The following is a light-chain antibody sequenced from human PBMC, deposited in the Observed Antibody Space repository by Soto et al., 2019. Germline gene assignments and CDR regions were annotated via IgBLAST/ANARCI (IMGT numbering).Light chain of an antibody. V-gene: IGLV2-14*01. CDR2: EVS. CDR3: QAYDYSLTASV. CDR1: SSDVGGYYY. Sequence: QSALTQPASVSGSPGQSITISCTGTSSDVGGYYYVSWYQQNPGKAPKLMIYEVSNRPSGVSDRFSGSKSGTSASLAITGLQAEDEADYYCQAYDYSLTASVFGGGTKLTVL. J-gene: IGLJ3*02.